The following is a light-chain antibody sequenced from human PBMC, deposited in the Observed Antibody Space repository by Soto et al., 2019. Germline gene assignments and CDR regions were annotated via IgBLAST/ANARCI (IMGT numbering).Light chain of an antibody. Sequence: EIVVTQSPGTLSLSPGERATLSCRASQSVSSSYLAWYQQQPGQAPRLLISGAASRATGIPDRFRGIGSGTDFTLTISRLEPEAVAVYYCQQYGSSYTFGQGTKLEIK. CDR3: QQYGSSYT. J-gene: IGKJ2*01. CDR1: QSVSSSY. CDR2: GAA. V-gene: IGKV3-20*01.